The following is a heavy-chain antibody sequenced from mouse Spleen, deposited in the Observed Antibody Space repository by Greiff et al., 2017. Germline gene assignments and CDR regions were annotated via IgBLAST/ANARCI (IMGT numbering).Heavy chain of an antibody. CDR2: IDPANGNT. D-gene: IGHD4-1*01. V-gene: IGHV14-3*02. J-gene: IGHJ1*01. Sequence: EVQLKESGAELAKPGASVKMSCKASGYTFTSYWMHWVKQRPEQGLEWIGRIDPANGNTKYDPKFQGKATITADTSSNTAYLQLSSLTSEDTAVYYCARVPLTGTGWYFDVWGAGTTVTVSS. CDR1: GYTFTSYW. CDR3: ARVPLTGTGWYFDV.